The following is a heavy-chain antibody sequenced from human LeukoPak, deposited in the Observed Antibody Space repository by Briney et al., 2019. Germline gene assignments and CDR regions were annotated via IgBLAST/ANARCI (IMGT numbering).Heavy chain of an antibody. CDR1: GGSISSRSSY. J-gene: IGHJ5*02. CDR3: ARDNSGFA. Sequence: SETLSLTCTVSGGSISSRSSYWGWIRQPPGKGLEWIGSIYYSGSTYYNLSLKSRVTISVDTSKNQFSLKLRSVTAADTAVYYCARDNSGFAWGQGTLVTVSS. CDR2: IYYSGST. V-gene: IGHV4-39*07. D-gene: IGHD6-19*01.